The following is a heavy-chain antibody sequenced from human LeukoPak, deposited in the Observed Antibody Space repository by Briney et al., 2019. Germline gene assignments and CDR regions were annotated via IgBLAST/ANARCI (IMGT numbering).Heavy chain of an antibody. D-gene: IGHD2-15*01. Sequence: SETLSLTCTVSGGSISSHYWSWIRQPAGKGLEWIGRIYTSGSTNYNPSLKSRVTMSVDTSKNQFSLKLSSVTAADTAVYYCARDSLDIVVVVAATGAFDIWGQGTMVTVSS. CDR1: GGSISSHY. J-gene: IGHJ3*02. CDR2: IYTSGST. V-gene: IGHV4-4*07. CDR3: ARDSLDIVVVVAATGAFDI.